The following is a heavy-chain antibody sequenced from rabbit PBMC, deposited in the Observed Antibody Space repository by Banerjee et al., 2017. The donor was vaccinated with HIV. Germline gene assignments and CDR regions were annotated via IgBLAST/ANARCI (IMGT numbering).Heavy chain of an antibody. D-gene: IGHD8-1*01. CDR1: GFSLSNKYV. CDR3: ARDRDTGSVYYFDL. Sequence: QEQLEESGGDLVKPEGSLTLTCTASGFSLSNKYVMCWVRQAPGKGLEWIACINTSSGNTVYATWAKGRFTISKTSSTTVTLQMTSLTAADTATYFCARDRDTGSVYYFDLWGPGTLVTVS. J-gene: IGHJ4*01. CDR2: INTSSGNT. V-gene: IGHV1S45*01.